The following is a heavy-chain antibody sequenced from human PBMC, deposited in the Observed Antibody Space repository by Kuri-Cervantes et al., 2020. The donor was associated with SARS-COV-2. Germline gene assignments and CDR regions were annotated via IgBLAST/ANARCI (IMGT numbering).Heavy chain of an antibody. J-gene: IGHJ4*02. CDR2: FDPEDGET. CDR3: ARGGLRYFDWLPDQDYFDY. Sequence: ASVKVSCKVSGYTLTELSMHWVRQAPGKGLEWMGGFDPEDGETIYAQKFQGRVTMTEDTSTDTAYMELSSLRSEDTAVYYCARGGLRYFDWLPDQDYFDYWGQGTLVTVSS. D-gene: IGHD3-9*01. CDR1: GYTLTELS. V-gene: IGHV1-24*01.